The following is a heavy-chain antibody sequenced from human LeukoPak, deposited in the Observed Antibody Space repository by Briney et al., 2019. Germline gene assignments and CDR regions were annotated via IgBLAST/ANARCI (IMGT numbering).Heavy chain of an antibody. J-gene: IGHJ4*02. CDR3: ARHNPYCSSTSCYQKAIDY. Sequence: PSETLSLTCSVSGASMSGYYWSWIRQPPGKGLEWIGYIYYSGSTNYNPSLKSRVTISVDTSKNQFSLKLSSVTAADTAVYYCARHNPYCSSTSCYQKAIDYWGQGTLVTVSS. V-gene: IGHV4-59*01. CDR1: GASMSGYY. D-gene: IGHD2-2*01. CDR2: IYYSGST.